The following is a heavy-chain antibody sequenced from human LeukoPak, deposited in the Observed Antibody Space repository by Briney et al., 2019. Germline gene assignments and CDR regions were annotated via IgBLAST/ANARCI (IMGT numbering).Heavy chain of an antibody. J-gene: IGHJ3*02. CDR1: GFTFSTNA. CDR2: ISYDGNAK. Sequence: PGGSLRLSCAASGFTFSTNAMHWVRQAPGKGLEWVAVISYDGNAKYYADSVKGRFTISRDNPKNTLYLQMNSLRPEDTAVYYCARVMSAAGNAFDIWGQGTMVTVSS. D-gene: IGHD6-13*01. V-gene: IGHV3-30*04. CDR3: ARVMSAAGNAFDI.